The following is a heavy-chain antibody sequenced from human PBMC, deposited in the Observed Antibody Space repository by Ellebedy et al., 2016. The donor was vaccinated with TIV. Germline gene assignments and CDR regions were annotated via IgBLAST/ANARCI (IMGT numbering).Heavy chain of an antibody. J-gene: IGHJ4*02. V-gene: IGHV3-74*01. Sequence: PGGSLRLSWPASGFTFSTYWIHWVRQAPGKGLVWLSRINRDGSSANYADSVKGRLSIPRDNSKNTLYVQMNSLRAEDTAVYYCARGGRDQWLIDYWGQGTLVTVSS. CDR2: INRDGSSA. CDR1: GFTFSTYW. D-gene: IGHD6-19*01. CDR3: ARGGRDQWLIDY.